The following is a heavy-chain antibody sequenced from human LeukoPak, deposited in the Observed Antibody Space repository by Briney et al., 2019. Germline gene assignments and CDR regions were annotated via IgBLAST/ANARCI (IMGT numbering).Heavy chain of an antibody. Sequence: GGSLRLSCAASGFMFSSNWMSWVRLAPGKGLEWVANIKEDGTETYYVDSVKGRFTISRDNSKNTLYLQMNSLRAEDTAVYYCARRRSGYSYGSDAFDIWGQGTMVTVSS. J-gene: IGHJ3*02. D-gene: IGHD5-18*01. V-gene: IGHV3-7*03. CDR3: ARRRSGYSYGSDAFDI. CDR1: GFMFSSNW. CDR2: IKEDGTET.